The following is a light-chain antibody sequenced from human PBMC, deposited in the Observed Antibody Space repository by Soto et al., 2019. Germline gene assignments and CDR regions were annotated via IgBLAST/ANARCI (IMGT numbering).Light chain of an antibody. J-gene: IGLJ1*01. CDR3: STYTDKTYI. CDR1: SSDVGVYKY. V-gene: IGLV2-14*01. CDR2: EGT. Sequence: QSALTQPASVSGSPGQSITISCIGTSSDVGVYKYVSWYQQHPDKPPKLIIYEGTKRPSGVSDRFSGSKSGNTASLTISGLQAEDETDYYCSTYTDKTYIFGSGTKGTVL.